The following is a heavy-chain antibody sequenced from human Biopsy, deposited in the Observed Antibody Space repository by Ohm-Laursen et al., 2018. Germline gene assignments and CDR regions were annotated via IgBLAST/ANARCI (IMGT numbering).Heavy chain of an antibody. CDR2: IPNSGNT. CDR1: GGSINSSY. J-gene: IGHJ4*02. CDR3: ARRGSGGRSFDY. Sequence: SETLSLTWAVSGGSINSSYWSWIRQAPGKGLEWIGFIPNSGNTNYNPSLKSRVTISADTSKNQFSLKLGSVTVADTAVFYCARRGSGGRSFDYWGQGSLVTVSS. D-gene: IGHD2-15*01. V-gene: IGHV4-59*08.